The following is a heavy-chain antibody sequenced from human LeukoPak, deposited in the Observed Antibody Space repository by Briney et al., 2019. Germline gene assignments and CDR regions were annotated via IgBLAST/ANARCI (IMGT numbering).Heavy chain of an antibody. CDR3: ASGTSSNYYYYYYGMDV. V-gene: IGHV4-4*02. Sequence: SETRSLTCAVSGGSISSSNWWSWVRQPPGKGLEWIGEIYHSGSTNYNPSLKSRVTISVDKSKNQFSLKLSSVTAADTAVYYCASGTSSNYYYYYYGMDVWGQGTTVTVSS. J-gene: IGHJ6*02. D-gene: IGHD2-2*01. CDR2: IYHSGST. CDR1: GGSISSSNW.